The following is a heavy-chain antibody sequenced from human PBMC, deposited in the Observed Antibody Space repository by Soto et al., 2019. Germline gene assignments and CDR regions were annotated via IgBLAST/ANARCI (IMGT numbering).Heavy chain of an antibody. D-gene: IGHD2-15*01. Sequence: EVQLLESGGGLVQPGGSLRLSCAASGFTFSSYAMSWVRQAPGKGLEWVSAISGSGGSTYYADSVKGRFTISRDNSKNTLYLQMNSLRAEDTAVYYCAKVGVGYCSGGSCYWDYWGQGTLVTDSS. CDR2: ISGSGGST. CDR1: GFTFSSYA. CDR3: AKVGVGYCSGGSCYWDY. J-gene: IGHJ4*02. V-gene: IGHV3-23*01.